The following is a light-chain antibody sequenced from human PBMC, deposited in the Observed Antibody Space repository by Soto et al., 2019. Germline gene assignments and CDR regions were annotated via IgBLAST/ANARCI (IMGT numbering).Light chain of an antibody. CDR2: DDN. Sequence: QSVVTQPPSVSAAPGQKVTISCSGSSSNIGGNSVSWYQQLPGTAPKLLIHDDNKRPSGIPDRFSGSKSGTSATLGITGFQTGDEADYYCGSWDSSLSAYVFGTGTKVTVL. V-gene: IGLV1-51*01. J-gene: IGLJ1*01. CDR3: GSWDSSLSAYV. CDR1: SSNIGGNS.